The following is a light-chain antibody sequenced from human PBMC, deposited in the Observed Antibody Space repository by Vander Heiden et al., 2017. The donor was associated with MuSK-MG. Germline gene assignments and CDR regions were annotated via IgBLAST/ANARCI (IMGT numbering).Light chain of an antibody. Sequence: EIVLTQSPATLSLSPGERATLSCRASQTVSSSFLAWYQQQPGQAPRLLIYGTSSRATGIPDRFSGSGSGTDFTLTISRLEPEDFAVYYCQQHRSSPLTFGGGTKVEIK. CDR2: GTS. J-gene: IGKJ4*01. CDR1: QTVSSSF. CDR3: QQHRSSPLT. V-gene: IGKV3-20*01.